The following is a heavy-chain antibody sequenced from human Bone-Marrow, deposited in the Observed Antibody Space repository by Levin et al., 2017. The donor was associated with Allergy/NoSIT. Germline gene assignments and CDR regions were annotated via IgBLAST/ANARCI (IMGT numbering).Heavy chain of an antibody. CDR3: ARFSGSYYAEKFDY. D-gene: IGHD1-26*01. V-gene: IGHV5-51*01. Sequence: GGSLRLSCKGSGSSFTSYWIGWVRQMPGKGLEWMGIIYPGDSDTRYSPSFQGQVTISADKSISTAYLQWSSLKASDTAMYYCARFSGSYYAEKFDYWGQGTLVTVSS. J-gene: IGHJ4*02. CDR1: GSSFTSYW. CDR2: IYPGDSDT.